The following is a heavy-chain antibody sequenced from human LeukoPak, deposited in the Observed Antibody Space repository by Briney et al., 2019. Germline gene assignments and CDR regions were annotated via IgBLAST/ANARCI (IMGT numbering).Heavy chain of an antibody. CDR2: INHSGST. CDR3: ARDNPRRGLWGFDY. V-gene: IGHV4-34*01. J-gene: IGHJ4*02. Sequence: SETLSLTCAVYGGSFSGYYWSWIRQPPGKGLEWIGEINHSGSTNYNPSLKSRVTISVDTSKNQFSLKLSSVTAADTAVYYCARDNPRRGLWGFDYWGQGTLVTVSS. D-gene: IGHD4/OR15-4a*01. CDR1: GGSFSGYY.